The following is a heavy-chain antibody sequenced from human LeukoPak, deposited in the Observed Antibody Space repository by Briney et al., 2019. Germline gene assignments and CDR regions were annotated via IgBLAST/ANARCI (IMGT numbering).Heavy chain of an antibody. D-gene: IGHD3-10*01. V-gene: IGHV4-38-2*02. CDR2: IYHSGST. CDR3: ARGRHSGSRFDY. J-gene: IGHJ4*02. Sequence: SETLSLTCTVSGYSISSGYYWGWIRQPPGKGLEWIGSIYHSGSTYYNPSLKSRVTISVDTSKNQFSLKLSSVTAADTAVYYCARGRHSGSRFDYWGQGTLVTVSS. CDR1: GYSISSGYY.